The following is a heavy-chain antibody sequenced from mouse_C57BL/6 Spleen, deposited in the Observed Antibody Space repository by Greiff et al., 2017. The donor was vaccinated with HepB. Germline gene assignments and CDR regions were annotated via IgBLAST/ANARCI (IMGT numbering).Heavy chain of an antibody. CDR3: AKTAQATSFAY. CDR2: IDPEDGET. V-gene: IGHV14-2*01. CDR1: GFNIKDYY. D-gene: IGHD3-2*02. J-gene: IGHJ3*01. Sequence: EVKLMESGAELVKPGASVKLSCTASGFNIKDYYMHWVKQRTEQGLEWIGRIDPEDGETKYAPKFQGKATITADTSSNTAYLQLSSLTSEDTAVYYCAKTAQATSFAYWGQGTLVTVSA.